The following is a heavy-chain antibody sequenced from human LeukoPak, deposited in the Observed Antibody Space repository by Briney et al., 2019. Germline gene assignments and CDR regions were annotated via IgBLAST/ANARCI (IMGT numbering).Heavy chain of an antibody. CDR2: ISGSGGST. V-gene: IGHV3-23*01. CDR1: GFTFSSYA. Sequence: GGPLRLSCAASGFTFSSYAMSWVRQAPGKGLEWVSAISGSGGSTYYADSVKGRFTISRDNSKNTLYLQMNSLRAEDTAVYYCASNHWGYDYDDYWGQGTLVTVSS. D-gene: IGHD4-17*01. J-gene: IGHJ4*02. CDR3: ASNHWGYDYDDY.